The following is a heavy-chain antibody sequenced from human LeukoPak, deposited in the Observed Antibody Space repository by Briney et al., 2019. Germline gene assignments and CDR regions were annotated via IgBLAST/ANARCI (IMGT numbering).Heavy chain of an antibody. V-gene: IGHV4-39*01. CDR2: IYYSGST. Sequence: SETLSLTCTVSGGSISSSSYYWGWIRQPPGKGLEWIGSIYYSGSTYYNPSLKSRVTISVDTSKNQFSLKLSSVTAADTAMYYCARGGSYSYYFDYWGQGTLVTVSS. CDR3: ARGGSYSYYFDY. J-gene: IGHJ4*02. D-gene: IGHD1-26*01. CDR1: GGSISSSSYY.